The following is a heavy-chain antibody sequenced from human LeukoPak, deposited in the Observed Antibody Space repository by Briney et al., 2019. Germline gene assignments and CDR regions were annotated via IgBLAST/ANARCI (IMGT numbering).Heavy chain of an antibody. D-gene: IGHD2-21*02. J-gene: IGHJ4*02. CDR3: ARLREGDSGY. CDR2: IKTNTDGGTT. V-gene: IGHV3-15*01. Sequence: GSLRLSCAASGFTFSNAWMTWVRQAPGRGLEWVGRIKTNTDGGTTDYAAPVKGRFSISRDDSKNTLYLQMNSLKTEDTAVYYCARLREGDSGYWGQGTLVTVSS. CDR1: GFTFSNAW.